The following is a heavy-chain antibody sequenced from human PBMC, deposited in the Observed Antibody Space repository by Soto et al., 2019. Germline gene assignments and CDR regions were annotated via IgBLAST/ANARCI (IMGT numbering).Heavy chain of an antibody. CDR1: GFTFSSYA. Sequence: QVQLVESGGGVVQPGRSLRLSCAASGFTFSSYAIHCVRQAPGKGLEWVAVISYDGSNKYYADSVKGRFTISRHNSKNTLYLQMNSLRAEDTAVYYCARAIWATYYYRAGGYYYYYRMDLWGQGTTVTVSS. V-gene: IGHV3-30-3*01. D-gene: IGHD3-10*01. CDR3: ARAIWATYYYRAGGYYYYYRMDL. CDR2: ISYDGSNK. J-gene: IGHJ6*02.